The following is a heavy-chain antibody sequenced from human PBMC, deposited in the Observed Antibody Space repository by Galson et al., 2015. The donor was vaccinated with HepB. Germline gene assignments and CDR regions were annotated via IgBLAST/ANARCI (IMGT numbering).Heavy chain of an antibody. CDR2: IYYSGNT. V-gene: IGHV4-39*01. CDR3: ARYDFWSGYKYAMDV. D-gene: IGHD3-3*01. Sequence: ETLSLTCTVSGGSISNNSYYWGWIRQSPGKGLEWIGSIYYSGNTYYNPSLKSRVTISVDTPKNQFSLKLTSVTAADTAVYYCARYDFWSGYKYAMDVWGQGTTVTVSS. J-gene: IGHJ6*02. CDR1: GGSISNNSYY.